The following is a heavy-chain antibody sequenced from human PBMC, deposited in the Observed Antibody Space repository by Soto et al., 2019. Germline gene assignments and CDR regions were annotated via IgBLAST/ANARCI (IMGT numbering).Heavy chain of an antibody. CDR3: AREKASTSLLTHYYYAMDV. Sequence: GASVKVSCKASGYTFTTYYTHWVRQAPGQGLEWMGMINPSGGRTTYPQKFQGRVTMTRDTSTSTVYVELSSLRSDDTAVFYCAREKASTSLLTHYYYAMDVWGQGTTV. J-gene: IGHJ6*02. CDR1: GYTFTTYY. CDR2: INPSGGRT. V-gene: IGHV1-46*01.